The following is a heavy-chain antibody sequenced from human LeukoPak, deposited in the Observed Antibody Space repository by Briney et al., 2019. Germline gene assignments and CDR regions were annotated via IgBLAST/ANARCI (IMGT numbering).Heavy chain of an antibody. CDR1: GFTFRSYW. CDR3: ARDATRGGDFDS. V-gene: IGHV3-7*01. Sequence: GGSLGLSCAASGFTFRSYWMGWVRQTPGKGLEWLANINEDGSTTYYVDSVKGRFTISRNNVDNSLYLQMNSLRAEDTAVYYCARDATRGGDFDSWGQGTLVTVSS. J-gene: IGHJ4*02. D-gene: IGHD2-15*01. CDR2: INEDGSTT.